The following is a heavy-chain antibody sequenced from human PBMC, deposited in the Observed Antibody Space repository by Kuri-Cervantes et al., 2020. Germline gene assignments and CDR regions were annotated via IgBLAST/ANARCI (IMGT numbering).Heavy chain of an antibody. CDR1: GGSISSFH. D-gene: IGHD3-22*01. CDR2: IHYSGRT. V-gene: IGHV4-59*08. CDR3: ARQNDSSGYYALAI. J-gene: IGHJ3*02. Sequence: SETLSLTCSVSGGSISSFHWSWIRQFPGKGLEWIGHIHYSGRTNYNPSLKSRVTISVDTSKNQFSLKLSSVTAADTAVYYCARQNDSSGYYALAIWGQGTMVTVSS.